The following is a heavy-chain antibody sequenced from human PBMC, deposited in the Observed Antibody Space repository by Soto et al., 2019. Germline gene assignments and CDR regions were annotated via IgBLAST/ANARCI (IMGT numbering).Heavy chain of an antibody. CDR3: ARVPPP. CDR1: GGAISRGGYS. J-gene: IGHJ5*02. V-gene: IGHV4-30-2*01. D-gene: IGHD2-2*01. Sequence: QLQLQESGSGLVKTSQSMSLTCAVSGGAISRGGYSWSWSRQPPGKGLEWIGSIYHSGSTYSNSSHKSRVTIAVDRSKNQSSLKLSSVTAADTTVDYFARVPPPWCQGTLGTVSS. CDR2: IYHSGST.